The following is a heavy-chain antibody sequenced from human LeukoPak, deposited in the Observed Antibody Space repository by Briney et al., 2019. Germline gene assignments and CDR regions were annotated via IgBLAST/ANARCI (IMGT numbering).Heavy chain of an antibody. CDR1: GFTFNMYW. CDR2: INKDGSDK. V-gene: IGHV3-7*01. Sequence: GGSLRLSCAASGFTFNMYWMTWVRQAPGKGLESVAYINKDGSDKYYVDSVKGRFTISRDNSKNTAYLQMNSLRGEDTALYYCAREGSSTIDFGSGTHSGGAFDIWGQGTVVTVSS. J-gene: IGHJ3*02. CDR3: AREGSSTIDFGSGTHSGGAFDI. D-gene: IGHD3-10*01.